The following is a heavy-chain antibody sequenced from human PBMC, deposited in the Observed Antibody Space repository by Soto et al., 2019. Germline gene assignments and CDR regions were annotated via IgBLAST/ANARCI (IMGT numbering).Heavy chain of an antibody. V-gene: IGHV3-30*18. J-gene: IGHJ4*02. CDR3: AKVGIQLWRFDY. D-gene: IGHD5-18*01. CDR2: ISYDGSNK. Sequence: GGSLRLSCAASGFTFSSYGMHWVRQAPGKGLEWVAVISYDGSNKYYADSVKGRFTISRDNSKNTLYLQMNSLRAEDTAVYYCAKVGIQLWRFDYWGQGTLVTVSS. CDR1: GFTFSSYG.